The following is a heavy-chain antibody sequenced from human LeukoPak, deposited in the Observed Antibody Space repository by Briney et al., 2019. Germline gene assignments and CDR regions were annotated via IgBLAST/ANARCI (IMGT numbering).Heavy chain of an antibody. CDR1: GFTFSSYV. CDR2: ISGSGGST. Sequence: GGSLRLSCAASGFTFSSYVMSWVRQAPGKGLEWVSDISGSGGSTYYADSVKGRFTISRDNSKNTLYLQMNSLRAEDTAVYYCAKGRRDGYNYGMDVWGQRTTVTVSS. D-gene: IGHD5-24*01. CDR3: AKGRRDGYNYGMDV. V-gene: IGHV3-23*01. J-gene: IGHJ6*02.